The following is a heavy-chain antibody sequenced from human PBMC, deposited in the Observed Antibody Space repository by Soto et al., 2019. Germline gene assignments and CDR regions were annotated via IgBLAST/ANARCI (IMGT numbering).Heavy chain of an antibody. D-gene: IGHD6-13*01. J-gene: IGHJ6*02. V-gene: IGHV1-69*02. CDR1: GGTFSSYT. Sequence: QVQLVQSGAEVKKPGSSVKVSCKASGGTFSSYTISWVRQAPGQGLEWMGRIIPILGIANYAQKFQGRVTISADKSTSTAYMELSSLRSEDTAVYYCASIAAAGTNYYYGMDVWGQGTTVTVSS. CDR3: ASIAAAGTNYYYGMDV. CDR2: IIPILGIA.